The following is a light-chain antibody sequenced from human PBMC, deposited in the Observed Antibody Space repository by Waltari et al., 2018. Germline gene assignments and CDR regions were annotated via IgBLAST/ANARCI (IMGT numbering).Light chain of an antibody. CDR1: NIGSKS. CDR3: QVWDSDDYQV. J-gene: IGLJ3*02. Sequence: SYVLTQPPSVSVAPGETATFTCGGKNIGSKSVHWYQQKPGQAPVVVISDDRVRPSGSPERFSGSNSGNTATLTISRVEAGDEADYYCQVWDSDDYQVFAGGTKLTVL. CDR2: DDR. V-gene: IGLV3-21*04.